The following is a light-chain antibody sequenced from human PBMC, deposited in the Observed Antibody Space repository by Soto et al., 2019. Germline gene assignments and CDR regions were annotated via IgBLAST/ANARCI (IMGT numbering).Light chain of an antibody. CDR3: QQYHTNPLT. Sequence: DIVMTQSPDFLAVSLGERASINCKSSQTVLYDFSNKNFLAWYQQKPGQPPKLLIYWASTRASGVPDRFSGSGSGTDSTLTISSLQAEDVAVYFCQQYHTNPLTFGGGTKVEIK. CDR1: QTVLYDFSNKNF. J-gene: IGKJ4*01. V-gene: IGKV4-1*01. CDR2: WAS.